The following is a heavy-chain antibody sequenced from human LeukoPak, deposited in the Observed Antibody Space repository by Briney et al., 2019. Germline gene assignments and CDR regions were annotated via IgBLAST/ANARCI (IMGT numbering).Heavy chain of an antibody. CDR2: IYTSGST. CDR1: GGSISSGSYY. Sequence: KSSETLSLTCTVSGGSISSGSYYWSWLRQPAGKGLEWIGRIYTSGSTNYNPSLKSRVTISVDTSKNQFSLKLSSVTATDTAVYYCAREVGSFDYWGQGTLVTVSS. V-gene: IGHV4-61*02. CDR3: AREVGSFDY. D-gene: IGHD1-26*01. J-gene: IGHJ4*02.